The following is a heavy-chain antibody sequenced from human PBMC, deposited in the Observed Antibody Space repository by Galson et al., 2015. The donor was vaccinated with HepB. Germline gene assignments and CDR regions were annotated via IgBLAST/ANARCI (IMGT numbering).Heavy chain of an antibody. J-gene: IGHJ5*02. V-gene: IGHV1-18*01. CDR2: ISGYNGDT. CDR1: GYTFTDYG. D-gene: IGHD4-23*01. CDR3: ARDGDYGGGS. Sequence: SVKVSCKASGYTFTDYGINWVRQAPGQGFEWMGWISGYNGDTIYAQSLQGRIIMTTETSTSTAYMELSRLRSDDTAVYYCARDGDYGGGSWGQGTLVIVSS.